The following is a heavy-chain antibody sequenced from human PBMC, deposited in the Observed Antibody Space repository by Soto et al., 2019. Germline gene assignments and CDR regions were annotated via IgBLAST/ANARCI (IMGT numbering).Heavy chain of an antibody. CDR2: VNPSGGTT. J-gene: IGHJ1*01. D-gene: IGHD2-15*01. CDR3: AREEYCSDGICYSEYFQR. V-gene: IGHV1-46*01. Sequence: QVQLVQSGAEVKKPGASVKVSCKASGYIFTAYSMHWVRQAPGQGLEWMGVVNPSGGTTNYAQKFQSRITMTRDTSTSTVYMDLSSLTSEDTAVYYCAREEYCSDGICYSEYFQRWGQGTLVSVSS. CDR1: GYIFTAYS.